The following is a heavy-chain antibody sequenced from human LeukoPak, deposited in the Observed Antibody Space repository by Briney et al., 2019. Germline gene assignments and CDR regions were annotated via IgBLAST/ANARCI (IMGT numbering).Heavy chain of an antibody. Sequence: GESLKISCKGSGDSFTSYWIGWVRQLPGKGLEWMGIIYPGDSDTRNSPSFQGQVTFSADKSISTAYLQWSSLKASDTAMYYCVRQSGSSWYAEDWGQGTLVTVSS. V-gene: IGHV5-51*01. CDR2: IYPGDSDT. J-gene: IGHJ4*02. CDR1: GDSFTSYW. D-gene: IGHD6-13*01. CDR3: VRQSGSSWYAED.